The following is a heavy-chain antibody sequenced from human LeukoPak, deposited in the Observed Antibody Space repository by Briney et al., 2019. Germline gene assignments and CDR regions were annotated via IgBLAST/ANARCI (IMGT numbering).Heavy chain of an antibody. V-gene: IGHV1-46*01. Sequence: ASVKVSCKASGYTFTSYYMHWVRQAPGQGLEWMGVINPNGGGTSYGQRFQGRVTMNRDTSTNIVYMELTSLRSEDTAVYYCARGTGYFETGMVKYKYYGMDVWGQGTTVTVSS. CDR2: INPNGGGT. CDR1: GYTFTSYY. D-gene: IGHD5-18*01. CDR3: ARGTGYFETGMVKYKYYGMDV. J-gene: IGHJ6*02.